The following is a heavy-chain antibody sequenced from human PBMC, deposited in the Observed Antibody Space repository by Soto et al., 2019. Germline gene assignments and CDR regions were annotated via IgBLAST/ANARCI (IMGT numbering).Heavy chain of an antibody. V-gene: IGHV1-3*01. CDR2: INAGNGNT. J-gene: IGHJ4*02. CDR3: ARTRQTGYCSGGSCYLLDY. CDR1: GYTFTSYA. D-gene: IGHD2-15*01. Sequence: GASVKVSCKASGYTFTSYAMHWVRQAPGQRLEWMGWINAGNGNTKYSQKFQGRVTITRDTSASTAYMELSSLRSEGTAVYYCARTRQTGYCSGGSCYLLDYWGQGTLVTVSS.